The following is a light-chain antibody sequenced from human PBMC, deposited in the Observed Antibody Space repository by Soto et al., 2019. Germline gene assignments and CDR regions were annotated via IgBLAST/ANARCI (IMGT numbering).Light chain of an antibody. Sequence: QSVLTQPPSASGTPGQTVTISCSGSSSNIGSNTVNSYQQLPGTAPHLLIYSNDQRPSGVPARFSGSTSGTSASLPISGLQSEAEADYYCAAWDDSLNGWVFGGGTKVTVL. CDR3: AAWDDSLNGWV. CDR1: SSNIGSNT. V-gene: IGLV1-44*01. J-gene: IGLJ3*02. CDR2: SND.